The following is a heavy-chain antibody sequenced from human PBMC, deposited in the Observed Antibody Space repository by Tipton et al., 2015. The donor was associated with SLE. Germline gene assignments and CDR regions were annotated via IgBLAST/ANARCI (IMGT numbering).Heavy chain of an antibody. Sequence: TLSLTCTVSGGSISSGGYYWGWIRQPPGKGLEWIGNIYYSGSTYYNPSLNSRLTLSIDTSTNQFSLKLSSVTAADTAVYYCARMSSGWSVGAFDIWGQGRMVTVSS. CDR1: GGSISSGGYY. J-gene: IGHJ3*02. CDR3: ARMSSGWSVGAFDI. V-gene: IGHV4-39*07. D-gene: IGHD6-13*01. CDR2: IYYSGST.